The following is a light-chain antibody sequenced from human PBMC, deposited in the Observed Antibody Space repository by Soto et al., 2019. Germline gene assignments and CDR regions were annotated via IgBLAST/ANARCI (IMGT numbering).Light chain of an antibody. Sequence: IQMTQSPSSLSASVGDRVTITCRASQPVGTWVAWYQQKGERAPRPLMYAASTLETGVPSRFSGSASGTDFTLTISSLQPEDFATYSCQQYNSYPPTFGPGTTVDF. J-gene: IGKJ3*01. CDR1: QPVGTW. CDR3: QQYNSYPPT. CDR2: AAS. V-gene: IGKV1D-16*01.